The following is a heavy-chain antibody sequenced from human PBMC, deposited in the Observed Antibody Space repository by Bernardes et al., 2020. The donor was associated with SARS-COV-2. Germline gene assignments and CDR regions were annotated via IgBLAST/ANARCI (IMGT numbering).Heavy chain of an antibody. Sequence: GGSLRLSCAASGFTFSSSCMHWVRQTPGKGLVWVSRINTDGSSTSYADSVKGRFTISRDNAKNTLFLQMNSLRAEDTAMYYCARDLGYCTNGVCSPWGQGTLVTVSS. CDR2: INTDGSST. CDR3: ARDLGYCTNGVCSP. J-gene: IGHJ5*02. CDR1: GFTFSSSC. V-gene: IGHV3-74*01. D-gene: IGHD2-8*01.